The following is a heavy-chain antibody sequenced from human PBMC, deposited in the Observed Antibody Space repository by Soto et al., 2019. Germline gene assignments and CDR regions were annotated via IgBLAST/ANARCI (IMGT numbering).Heavy chain of an antibody. J-gene: IGHJ4*02. CDR3: AKDSPSKLLWFGEFDY. CDR1: GFTFDDYA. V-gene: IGHV3-9*01. CDR2: ISWNSGSI. D-gene: IGHD3-10*01. Sequence: DVQLVESGGGLVQPGRSLRLSCAASGFTFDDYAMHWVRQAPGKGLEWVSGISWNSGSIGYADSVKGRFTISRDNAKNSLYLQMNSLRAEDTALYYCAKDSPSKLLWFGEFDYWGQGTLVTVSS.